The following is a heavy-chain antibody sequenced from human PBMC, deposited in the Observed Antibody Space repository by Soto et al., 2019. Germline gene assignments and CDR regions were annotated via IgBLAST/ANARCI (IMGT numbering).Heavy chain of an antibody. CDR2: ISTSGGST. Sequence: GESLKISCAASGFTFSGYAMSWVRQAPGQGLEWVSAISTSGGSTYYADSVEGRFTISRDNSKNTLYLQMSSLRAEDTAVYYCAKATMTTGLFDYWGQGTLVTVSS. D-gene: IGHD4-17*01. CDR1: GFTFSGYA. V-gene: IGHV3-23*01. J-gene: IGHJ4*02. CDR3: AKATMTTGLFDY.